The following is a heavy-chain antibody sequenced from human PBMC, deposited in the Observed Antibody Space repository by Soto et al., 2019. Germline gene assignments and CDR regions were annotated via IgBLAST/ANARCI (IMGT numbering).Heavy chain of an antibody. D-gene: IGHD3-22*01. J-gene: IGHJ4*02. CDR3: ARQIYDSDTGPNFQYYFDS. V-gene: IGHV5-10-1*01. CDR1: GYSFPGYW. Sequence: PGESLKISCKGSGYSFPGYWITWVRQKPVKGLEWMGRIDPGDSQTYYSPSFRGHVTISVTKSITTVFLQWSSLRASDTAMYYCARQIYDSDTGPNFQYYFDSWGQGTPVTVSS. CDR2: IDPGDSQT.